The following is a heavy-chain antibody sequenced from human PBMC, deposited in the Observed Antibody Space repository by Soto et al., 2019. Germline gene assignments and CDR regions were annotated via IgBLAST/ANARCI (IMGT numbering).Heavy chain of an antibody. J-gene: IGHJ5*02. D-gene: IGHD6-6*01. CDR3: ASTHRMPSRGGQIAARPIWFDP. CDR1: GGTFSSYA. CDR2: IIPIFGTA. Sequence: GASVKVSCKASGGTFSSYAISWVRPAPGQGLEWMGGIIPIFGTANYAQKFQGRVTITADESTSTAYVELSSLRSEDTAVYYCASTHRMPSRGGQIAARPIWFDPWGQGTLVTVSS. V-gene: IGHV1-69*13.